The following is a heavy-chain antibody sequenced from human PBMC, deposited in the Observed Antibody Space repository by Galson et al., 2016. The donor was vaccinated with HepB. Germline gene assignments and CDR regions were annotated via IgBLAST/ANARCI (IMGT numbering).Heavy chain of an antibody. D-gene: IGHD2-15*01. Sequence: PALVKPTQTLTLTCSFSGFSLSTSAVAVGWIRQPPGKALEWLALIYWDYDKRYSPSLKNKVSITKDTSKNQVILTVTDMDPVDTATYYCAHSRLTYCTGGSCKRLTTYFDFGGQGILVTVSS. CDR1: GFSLSTSAVA. CDR3: AHSRLTYCTGGSCKRLTTYFDF. V-gene: IGHV2-5*02. CDR2: IYWDYDK. J-gene: IGHJ4*02.